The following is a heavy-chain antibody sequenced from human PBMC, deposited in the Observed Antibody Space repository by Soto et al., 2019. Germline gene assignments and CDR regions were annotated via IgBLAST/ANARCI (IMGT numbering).Heavy chain of an antibody. CDR3: ARDAGTGDHFHDAFDI. D-gene: IGHD7-27*01. CDR2: ISYDGSNK. J-gene: IGHJ3*02. CDR1: GFTFSSYA. Sequence: GGSLRLSCAASGFTFSSYAMHWVRQAPGKGLEWVAVISYDGSNKYYADSVKGRFTISRDNSKNTLYLQMNSLRAEDTAVYYCARDAGTGDHFHDAFDIRGQGTMVTVSS. V-gene: IGHV3-30*04.